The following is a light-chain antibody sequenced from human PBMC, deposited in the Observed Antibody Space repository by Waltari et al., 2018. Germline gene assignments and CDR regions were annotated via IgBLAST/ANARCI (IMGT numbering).Light chain of an antibody. CDR2: EGI. V-gene: IGLV2-23*03. J-gene: IGLJ3*02. CDR3: CSYARSSTFDWV. CDR1: SSDVGSYNL. Sequence: QSALTQPASVSGSPGQSITISCTGTSSDVGSYNLVSWYQQHPGKAPKLMIYEGIKRPSGVSNRFSGSKSGNTASLTISGLQAEDEADYYCCSYARSSTFDWVCGGGTKLTVL.